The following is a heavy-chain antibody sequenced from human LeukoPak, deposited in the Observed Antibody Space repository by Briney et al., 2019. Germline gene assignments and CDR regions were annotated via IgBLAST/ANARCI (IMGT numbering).Heavy chain of an antibody. CDR3: ARGLTRTVPHHFDY. V-gene: IGHV4-59*12. CDR2: IYYSGDT. CDR1: GGSISSYY. J-gene: IGHJ4*02. D-gene: IGHD3-3*01. Sequence: SETLSLTCTVSGGSISSYYWSWIRQPPGKGLEWIGYIYYSGDTNYNPSLKSRVTISVDTSKNQFSLKLSSVTAADTAVYYCARGLTRTVPHHFDYWGQGTLVTVSS.